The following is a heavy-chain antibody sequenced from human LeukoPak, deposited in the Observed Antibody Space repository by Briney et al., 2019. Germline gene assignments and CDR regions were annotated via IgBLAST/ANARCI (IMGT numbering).Heavy chain of an antibody. D-gene: IGHD3-22*01. CDR2: VHYNGSP. J-gene: IGHJ4*02. CDR1: GGSISGYY. CDR3: ARGNYSSGYFPSPTYFDY. V-gene: IGHV4-59*01. Sequence: ASETLSLTCAVSGGSISGYYWSWIRQAPGKGLEWIGYVHYNGSPNYNASLKSRVTISVDTSKNQFSLKLSSVTAADTAVYYCARGNYSSGYFPSPTYFDYWGQGTLVTVSS.